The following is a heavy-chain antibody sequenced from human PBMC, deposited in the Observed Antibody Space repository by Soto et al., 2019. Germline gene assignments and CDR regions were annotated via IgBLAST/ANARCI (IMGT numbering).Heavy chain of an antibody. V-gene: IGHV1-18*04. D-gene: IGHD5-18*01. J-gene: IGHJ6*01. CDR2: ISAYNGNT. CDR1: GYTFTSYG. CDR3: ARESYSYGHYGMEV. Sequence: ASVKVSCKASGYTFTSYGISWVRQAPGQGLEWMGWISAYNGNTNYAQKLQGRVTMTTDTSTSTAYMELRSLRSDDTAVYYCARESYSYGHYGMEVLGQGTTVIVSS.